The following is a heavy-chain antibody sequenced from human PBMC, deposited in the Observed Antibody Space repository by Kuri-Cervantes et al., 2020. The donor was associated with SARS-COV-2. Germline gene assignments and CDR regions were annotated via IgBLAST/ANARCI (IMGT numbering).Heavy chain of an antibody. J-gene: IGHJ3*02. CDR2: ISSSSSYI. CDR3: AREGYYYDSTEANREGINAFDI. CDR1: GFTFSSYS. D-gene: IGHD3-22*01. V-gene: IGHV3-21*01. Sequence: GESLKISCAASGFTFSSYSMNWVRQAPGKGLEWVSSISSSSSYIYYADSVKGRFTISRDNANNSLYLQMNSLRAEDTAVYYCAREGYYYDSTEANREGINAFDIWGQGTMVTVSS.